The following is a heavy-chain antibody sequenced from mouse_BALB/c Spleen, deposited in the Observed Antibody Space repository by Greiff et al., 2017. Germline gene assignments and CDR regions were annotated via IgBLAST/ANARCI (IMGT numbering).Heavy chain of an antibody. CDR1: GFTFSSYG. J-gene: IGHJ4*01. Sequence: VQLKESGGDLVKPGGSLKLSCAASGFTFSSYGMSWVRQTPDKRLEWVATISSGGSYTYYPDSVKGRFTISRDNAKNTLYLQMSSLKSEDTAMYYCARHDGNYDYYAMDYWGQGTSVTVSS. V-gene: IGHV5-6*01. D-gene: IGHD2-1*01. CDR2: ISSGGSYT. CDR3: ARHDGNYDYYAMDY.